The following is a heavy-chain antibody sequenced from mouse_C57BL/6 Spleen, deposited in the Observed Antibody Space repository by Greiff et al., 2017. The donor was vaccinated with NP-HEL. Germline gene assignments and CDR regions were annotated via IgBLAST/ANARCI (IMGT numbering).Heavy chain of an antibody. D-gene: IGHD6-1*01. Sequence: VHVKQSGAELVRPGASVKLSCTASGFNIKDYYMHWVKQRPEQGLEWIGRIDPEDGDTEYAPKFQGKATMTADTSSNTAYLQLSSLTSEDTAVYYCTSARYFDYWGQGTTLTVSS. J-gene: IGHJ2*01. CDR1: GFNIKDYY. V-gene: IGHV14-1*01. CDR2: IDPEDGDT. CDR3: TSARYFDY.